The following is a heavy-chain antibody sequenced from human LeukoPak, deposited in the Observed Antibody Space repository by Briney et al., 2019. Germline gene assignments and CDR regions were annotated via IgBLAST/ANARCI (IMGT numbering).Heavy chain of an antibody. V-gene: IGHV1-2*02. D-gene: IGHD3-22*01. CDR1: GYTFTGYY. Sequence: RASVKVSCKASGYTFTGYYMHWVRQAPGQGLEWMGWINPNSGGTNYAQKFQGRVTMTRDTSISTAYMELSRLRSDDTAVYYCASLGLYSSGYTFDYWGQGTLVTVSS. CDR3: ASLGLYSSGYTFDY. CDR2: INPNSGGT. J-gene: IGHJ4*02.